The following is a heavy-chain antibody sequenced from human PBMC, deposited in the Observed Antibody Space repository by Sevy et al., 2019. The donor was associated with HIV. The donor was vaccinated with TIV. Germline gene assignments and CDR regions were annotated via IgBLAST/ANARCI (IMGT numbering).Heavy chain of an antibody. CDR3: ARGEVATATYYYCGMDV. D-gene: IGHD5-18*01. J-gene: IGHJ6*02. CDR1: GDSVSSNSAA. Sequence: SQTLSLTCAISGDSVSSNSAAWNWIRQSPSRGLEWLGRTYYRSKWYNDYAVSVKSRITINPDTSKNQFSLQLNSVTPEDTAVYYCARGEVATATYYYCGMDVWGQGTTVTVSS. CDR2: TYYRSKWYN. V-gene: IGHV6-1*01.